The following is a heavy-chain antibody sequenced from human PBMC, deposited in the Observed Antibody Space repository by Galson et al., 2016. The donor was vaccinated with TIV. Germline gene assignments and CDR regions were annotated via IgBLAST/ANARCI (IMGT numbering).Heavy chain of an antibody. J-gene: IGHJ5*02. CDR3: AGTPYVSHHSAMDA. Sequence: SVKVSCKASGCNFFSYAINWVRQATGQGLEWMGRMNVKSGATVYAQRFQGRVTMTRNETTSTAYMELSSLKSDDAAVYYCAGTPYVSHHSAMDAWGQGTLVTVSS. CDR2: MNVKSGAT. CDR1: GCNFFSYA. D-gene: IGHD1-14*01. V-gene: IGHV1-8*02.